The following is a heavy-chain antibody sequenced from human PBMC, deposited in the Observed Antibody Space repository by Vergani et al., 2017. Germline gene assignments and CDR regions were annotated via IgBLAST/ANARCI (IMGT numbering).Heavy chain of an antibody. CDR1: GFIFSSYG. CDR2: IWYDGSNK. Sequence: QVQLVESGGGVVQPGRSLRLSCAASGFIFSSYGMHWVRQAPGKGLEWVAVIWYDGSNKYYADSVKGRFTISRDNSKNTLYLQMNSLRAEDTAVYYCARDMGRYCSSTSCFTLYGMDVWGQGTTVTVSS. CDR3: ARDMGRYCSSTSCFTLYGMDV. D-gene: IGHD2-2*02. J-gene: IGHJ6*02. V-gene: IGHV3-33*01.